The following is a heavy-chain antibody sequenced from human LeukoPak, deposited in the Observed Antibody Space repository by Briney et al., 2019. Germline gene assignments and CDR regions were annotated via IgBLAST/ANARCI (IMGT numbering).Heavy chain of an antibody. CDR1: GFTFSSYS. V-gene: IGHV3-48*01. CDR3: ARTGSTLEF. J-gene: IGHJ4*02. CDR2: ISPSSSTI. D-gene: IGHD2-2*01. Sequence: GGSLRLSCAASGFTFSSYSMNWVRQAPGKGLEWISYISPSSSTIFYADSVKGRFTISRDNAKNSMFLRMNSLRAEDTALYYCARTGSTLEFWGQGTLVTVSS.